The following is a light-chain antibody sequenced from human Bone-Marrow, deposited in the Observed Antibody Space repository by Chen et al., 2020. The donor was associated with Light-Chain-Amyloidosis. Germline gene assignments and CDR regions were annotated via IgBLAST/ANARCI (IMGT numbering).Light chain of an antibody. CDR1: SSDVGGDNH. J-gene: IGLJ1*01. Sequence: QSALTQPASVSGSPGQSITISCTGTSSDVGGDNHVSWYQQHPEQAPKLMIYEVTNRPSWVPDRFSGSKSDNTASLTISGLQPEDEAGYFCSAYTIPNTLVFGSGTRVTVL. CDR3: SAYTIPNTLV. V-gene: IGLV2-14*01. CDR2: EVT.